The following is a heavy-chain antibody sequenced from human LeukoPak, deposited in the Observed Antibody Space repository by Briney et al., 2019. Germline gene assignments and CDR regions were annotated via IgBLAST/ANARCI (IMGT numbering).Heavy chain of an antibody. Sequence: ASVKVSCKVSGYTLTELSMHWVRQAPGQGLEWMGWISAYNGNTNYAQKLQGRVTMTTDTSTSTAHMELRSLRSDDTAVYYCARDRDSSSWYGAFDIWGQGTMVTVSS. J-gene: IGHJ3*02. CDR1: GYTLTELS. V-gene: IGHV1-18*01. CDR3: ARDRDSSSWYGAFDI. CDR2: ISAYNGNT. D-gene: IGHD6-13*01.